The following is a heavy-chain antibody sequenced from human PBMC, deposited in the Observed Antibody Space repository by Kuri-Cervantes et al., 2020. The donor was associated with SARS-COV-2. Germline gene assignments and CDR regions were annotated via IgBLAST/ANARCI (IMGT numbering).Heavy chain of an antibody. D-gene: IGHD3-10*01. CDR3: VRVGTLLWYFDL. J-gene: IGHJ2*01. Sequence: SVKVSCKASGGTFSSYAISWVRQAPGQGLEWMGGIIPIFGTANYAQKFQGRVTITADKSTSTAYMELSSLRSEDTAVYYCVRVGTLLWYFDLWGRGTLVTVSS. CDR1: GGTFSSYA. CDR2: IIPIFGTA. V-gene: IGHV1-69*06.